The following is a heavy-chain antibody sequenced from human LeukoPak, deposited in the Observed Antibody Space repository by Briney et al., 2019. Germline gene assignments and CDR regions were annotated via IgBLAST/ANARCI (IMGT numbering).Heavy chain of an antibody. J-gene: IGHJ4*02. CDR1: GFTFSSYG. D-gene: IGHD4-23*01. CDR2: IGYDRSDK. Sequence: GGSLRLSCAASGFTFSSYGMHWVRQAPGKGLEWVAFIGYDRSDKYNADSVKGRFTISRDNSKNTLYLQMNSLRGEDSAVYYCATLRWYSRRFDYWGQGTLVTVSS. CDR3: ATLRWYSRRFDY. V-gene: IGHV3-30*02.